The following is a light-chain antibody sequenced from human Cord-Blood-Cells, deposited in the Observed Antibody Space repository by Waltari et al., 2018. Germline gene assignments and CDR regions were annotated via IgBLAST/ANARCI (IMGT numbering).Light chain of an antibody. V-gene: IGLV2-14*01. J-gene: IGLJ3*02. CDR3: SSYTSSSTYWV. CDR2: DVS. CDR1: SSDVGGYNY. Sequence: QSALTQPASVSGSPGQSIPISCTGTSSDVGGYNYVSWYQQHPGNAPKLMIYDVSKRPSGVSNRFSGSKSGNTASLTISGLQAEDEADYYCSSYTSSSTYWVFGGGTKLTVL.